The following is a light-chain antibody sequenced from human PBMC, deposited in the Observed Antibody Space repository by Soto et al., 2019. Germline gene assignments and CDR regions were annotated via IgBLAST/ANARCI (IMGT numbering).Light chain of an antibody. CDR3: GTWDSSLSAVV. CDR2: DNN. J-gene: IGLJ2*01. CDR1: SSNIGNNY. Sequence: QSVLTQPTSVSAAPGQKVTISCSGSSSNIGNNYVSWYQQLPGTAPKLLIYDNNKRPTGIPDRFSGSKSGTSATLGITGLQNGDEADYYCGTWDSSLSAVVFGGGTQLTVL. V-gene: IGLV1-51*01.